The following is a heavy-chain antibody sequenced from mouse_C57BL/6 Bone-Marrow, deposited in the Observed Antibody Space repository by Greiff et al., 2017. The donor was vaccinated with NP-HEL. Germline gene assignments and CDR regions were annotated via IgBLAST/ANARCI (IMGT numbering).Heavy chain of an antibody. CDR3: TTPYYGYDDWYFDV. CDR1: GFNIKDDY. V-gene: IGHV14-4*01. Sequence: VQLQQSGAELVRPGASVKLSCTASGFNIKDDYMHWVKQRPEQGLEWIGWIDPENGDTEYASKFQGKATITADTSSNTAYLQLSSLTSEDTAVYYGTTPYYGYDDWYFDVWGTGTTVTVSS. D-gene: IGHD2-9*01. J-gene: IGHJ1*03. CDR2: IDPENGDT.